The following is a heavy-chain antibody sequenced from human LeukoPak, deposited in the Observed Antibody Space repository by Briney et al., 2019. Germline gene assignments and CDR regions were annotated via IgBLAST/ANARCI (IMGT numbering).Heavy chain of an antibody. J-gene: IGHJ5*02. CDR3: ARDGPRNWFDP. CDR1: GGSFSNYY. Sequence: PSETLSLTCAVYGGSFSNYYWSWIRQPPGKGLEWIAEINHSGTTNYNPSLKSRVTISVDTSKNQFSLKLSSVTAADTAVYYCARDGPRNWFDPWGQGTLVTVSS. CDR2: INHSGTT. D-gene: IGHD2-8*01. V-gene: IGHV4-34*01.